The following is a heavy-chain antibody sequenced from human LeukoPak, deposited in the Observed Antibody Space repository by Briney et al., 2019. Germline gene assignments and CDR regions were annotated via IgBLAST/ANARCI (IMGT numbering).Heavy chain of an antibody. Sequence: GGSLRLSCAASGFTFSSYAMHWGRQAPGKGLEWVAVISYDGSNKYYADSVKGRFTISRDNSKNTLYLQMNSLRAEDTAVYCCARSVGGASSAFDIWGQGTMVTVSS. CDR1: GFTFSSYA. CDR3: ARSVGGASSAFDI. V-gene: IGHV3-30-3*01. D-gene: IGHD4-23*01. J-gene: IGHJ3*02. CDR2: ISYDGSNK.